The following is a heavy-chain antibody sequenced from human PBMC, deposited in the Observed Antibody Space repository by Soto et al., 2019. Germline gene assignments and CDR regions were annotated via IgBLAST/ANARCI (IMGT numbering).Heavy chain of an antibody. CDR2: INSDGSST. CDR3: ARDPPLRPVDTAMVPFDY. V-gene: IGHV3-74*01. Sequence: EVQLVESGGGLVQPGGSLRLSCAASGFTFSSYWMHWVHQAPGKGLVWVSRINSDGSSTSYADSVKGRFTISRDNAKNTLYLQMNSLRAEDTAVYYCARDPPLRPVDTAMVPFDYWGQGTLVTVSS. D-gene: IGHD5-18*01. J-gene: IGHJ4*02. CDR1: GFTFSSYW.